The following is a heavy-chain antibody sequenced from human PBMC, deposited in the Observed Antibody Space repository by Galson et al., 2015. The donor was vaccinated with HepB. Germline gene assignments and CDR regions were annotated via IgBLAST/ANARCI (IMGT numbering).Heavy chain of an antibody. Sequence: SLRLSCAASGFTFSSYAMSWVRQAPGKGLEWVSAISGSGGSTYYADSVKGRFTISRDNSKNTLYLQMNSLRAEDTAVYYCAKAVRYYYDRSGYLWGQGTLVTVSS. J-gene: IGHJ4*02. D-gene: IGHD3-22*01. CDR1: GFTFSSYA. CDR2: ISGSGGST. V-gene: IGHV3-23*01. CDR3: AKAVRYYYDRSGYL.